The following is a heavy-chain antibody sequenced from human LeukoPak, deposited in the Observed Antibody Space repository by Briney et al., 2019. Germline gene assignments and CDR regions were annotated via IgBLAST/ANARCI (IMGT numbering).Heavy chain of an antibody. CDR3: ASSIVGAMDY. J-gene: IGHJ4*02. Sequence: SETLSLTCTVSGGSISSGDYYWSWIRQPPGKGLEWIGYIYYSGSTYYNPPLKSRVTISVDTSKNQFSLKLSSVTAADTAVYYCASSIVGAMDYWGQGTLVTVSS. CDR2: IYYSGST. CDR1: GGSISSGDYY. V-gene: IGHV4-30-4*08. D-gene: IGHD1-26*01.